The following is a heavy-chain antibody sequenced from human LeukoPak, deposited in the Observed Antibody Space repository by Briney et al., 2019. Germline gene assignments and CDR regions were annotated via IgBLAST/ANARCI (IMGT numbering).Heavy chain of an antibody. CDR3: AKDHPDWRSSFDS. CDR1: VFTLNLYA. Sequence: GGSLSLSCAASVFTLNLYAMNWVRRARWKGLECVSAISYGCYSTHYAESVKGRFSISRDKSKNTLYLQLNSLRAEDTAVYYCAKDHPDWRSSFDSWGHGTLVTVSS. J-gene: IGHJ4*01. V-gene: IGHV3-23*01. CDR2: ISYGCYST. D-gene: IGHD3-9*01.